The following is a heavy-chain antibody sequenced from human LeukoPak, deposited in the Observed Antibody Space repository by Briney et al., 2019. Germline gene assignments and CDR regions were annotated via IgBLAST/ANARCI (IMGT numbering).Heavy chain of an antibody. CDR2: ISGSGGST. CDR1: GFTFSSYS. J-gene: IGHJ4*02. V-gene: IGHV3-23*01. Sequence: PGGSLRLSCAASGFTFSSYSMSWVRQAPGKGLEWVSAISGSGGSTYYADSVKGRFTISRDNSKNTLYLQMGSLRAEDMAVYYCARDGYYGDYGFDYWGQGTLVTVSS. D-gene: IGHD4-17*01. CDR3: ARDGYYGDYGFDY.